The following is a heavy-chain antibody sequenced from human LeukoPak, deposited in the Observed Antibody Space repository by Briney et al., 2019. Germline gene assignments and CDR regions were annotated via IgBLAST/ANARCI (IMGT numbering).Heavy chain of an antibody. CDR2: INHSGST. CDR1: GGSFSGYY. V-gene: IGHV4-34*01. Sequence: SETLSLTCAVYGGSFSGYYWSWIRQPPGKGLEWIGEINHSGSTNYNPSLKSRDTISVDTSKIQFSLKLSSVTAADTAVYYCARQNFWSGYVDYWGQGTLVTVSS. J-gene: IGHJ4*02. CDR3: ARQNFWSGYVDY. D-gene: IGHD3-3*01.